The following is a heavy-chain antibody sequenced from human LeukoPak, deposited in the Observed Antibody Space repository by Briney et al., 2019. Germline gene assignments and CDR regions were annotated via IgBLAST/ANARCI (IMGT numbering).Heavy chain of an antibody. V-gene: IGHV3-21*04. D-gene: IGHD5-18*01. Sequence: GGSLRLSCAASGFTFSSYSMNWVRQAPGKGLEWVSSISSSSSYIYYADSAKGRFTISRDNSKNTLYLQMNSLRAEDTAVYYCAKGGYSNGRYYYYYMDVWGEGTTVTVSS. CDR3: AKGGYSNGRYYYYYMDV. CDR2: ISSSSSYI. CDR1: GFTFSSYS. J-gene: IGHJ6*03.